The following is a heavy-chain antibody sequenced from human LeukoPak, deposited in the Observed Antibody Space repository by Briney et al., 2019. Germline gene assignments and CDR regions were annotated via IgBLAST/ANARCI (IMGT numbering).Heavy chain of an antibody. CDR3: AKDSMIVVVTLDY. V-gene: IGHV3-23*01. CDR2: ISGSGGST. Sequence: GGSLRLSCAASGLTFSSYAMSWVRQAPGKGLEWVSAISGSGGSTYYADSVKGRFTISRDNSKNTLYLQMNSLRAEDTAVYYCAKDSMIVVVTLDYWGQGTLVTVSS. CDR1: GLTFSSYA. D-gene: IGHD3-22*01. J-gene: IGHJ4*02.